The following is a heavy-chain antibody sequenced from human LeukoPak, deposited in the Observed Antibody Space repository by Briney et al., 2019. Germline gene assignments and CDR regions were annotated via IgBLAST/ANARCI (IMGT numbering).Heavy chain of an antibody. V-gene: IGHV3-23*05. CDR1: GFTFSSDA. Sequence: PGGSLRLSCSVSGFTFSSDAMTWVRQAPGRGLEWVSSIDLSDKTYYADSVKGRFTISRDNSRNTLFLQMDSLRAEDSAIYYCANEVRPNDYWGQGTLVTVSS. CDR2: IDLSDKT. CDR3: ANEVRPNDY. D-gene: IGHD2-2*01. J-gene: IGHJ4*02.